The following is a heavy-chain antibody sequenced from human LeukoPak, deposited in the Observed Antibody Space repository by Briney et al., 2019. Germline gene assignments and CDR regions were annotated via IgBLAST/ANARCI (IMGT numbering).Heavy chain of an antibody. D-gene: IGHD6-13*01. CDR3: ARGIAAAGSNWFDP. Sequence: SQTLSLTCTVSGGSISSGGYYWSWIRQHPGKGLEWIGYIYYSGSTYYNPSLKSRVTISVDTSKNQFSLKLSSVTAADTAGYYCARGIAAAGSNWFDPWGQGTLVTVSS. CDR2: IYYSGST. CDR1: GGSISSGGYY. J-gene: IGHJ5*02. V-gene: IGHV4-31*03.